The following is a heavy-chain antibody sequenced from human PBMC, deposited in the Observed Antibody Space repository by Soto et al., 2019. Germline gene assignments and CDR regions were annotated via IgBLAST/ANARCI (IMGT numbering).Heavy chain of an antibody. CDR3: AKRGSGSYYDY. V-gene: IGHV3-23*01. CDR1: GFTFSSYA. Sequence: EVQLLESGGGLVQPGGSLRLSCAASGFTFSSYAMSWVRQAPGKGLERVSVISGSGGSTYYADSVKGRCTISRDNSKNTLYLQMNSLRAEDTAVYYCAKRGSGSYYDYWGQGTLVTVSS. D-gene: IGHD3-10*01. J-gene: IGHJ4*02. CDR2: ISGSGGST.